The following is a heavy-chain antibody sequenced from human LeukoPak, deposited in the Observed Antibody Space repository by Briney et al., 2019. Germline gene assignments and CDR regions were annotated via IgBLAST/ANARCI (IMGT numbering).Heavy chain of an antibody. Sequence: ASVKVSCKASRRTFSSYAVSWVRQAPGQGREWMGGIIPIFGTANYAQKFQGRVTITADASTSTAYMELSSLRSEDTAVYYCARAAFSGSSYYFDYWGQGTLVTVSS. CDR1: RRTFSSYA. V-gene: IGHV1-69*13. CDR3: ARAAFSGSSYYFDY. CDR2: IIPIFGTA. J-gene: IGHJ4*02. D-gene: IGHD3-10*01.